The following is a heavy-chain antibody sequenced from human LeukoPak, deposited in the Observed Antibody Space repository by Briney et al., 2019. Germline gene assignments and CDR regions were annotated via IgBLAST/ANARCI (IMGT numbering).Heavy chain of an antibody. CDR3: APYPLDYGDYGGH. Sequence: PGGSLRLSCAASGFTFSSYSMNWVRQAPGKGLVWVSSISSSSSYISYADSVKGRFTISRDNTKNSLYLQMNSLRAEDTAVYSCAPYPLDYGDYGGHWGQGTLVTVSS. D-gene: IGHD4-17*01. V-gene: IGHV3-21*01. CDR2: ISSSSSYI. CDR1: GFTFSSYS. J-gene: IGHJ4*02.